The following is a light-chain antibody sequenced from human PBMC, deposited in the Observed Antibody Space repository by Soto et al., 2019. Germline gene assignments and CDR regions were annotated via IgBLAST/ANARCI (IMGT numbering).Light chain of an antibody. Sequence: DIQMTQSPSTLSASVGDRVIITCRASQTTSSWLAWYQQKPGRAPNLLIYDTSTLQSGVPSRSSGSGSGTEFTLTISSLQPDDFATYYCQQYNSFPFTFGQGTKLEIK. CDR1: QTTSSW. CDR3: QQYNSFPFT. V-gene: IGKV1-5*01. CDR2: DTS. J-gene: IGKJ2*01.